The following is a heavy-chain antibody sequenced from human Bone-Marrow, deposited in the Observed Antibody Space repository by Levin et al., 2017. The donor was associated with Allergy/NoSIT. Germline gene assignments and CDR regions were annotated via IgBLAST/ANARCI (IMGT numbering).Heavy chain of an antibody. CDR3: ARVGPLGYYFDN. CDR2: SAGIGVTT. D-gene: IGHD3-16*01. J-gene: IGHJ4*02. CDR1: GLTLSSYA. Sequence: GESLKISCAASGLTLSSYAMTWVRQAPGKGREWVAASAGIGVTTYYADSVKGRFTISRDNSKNTLFLELNSLRAEDTAVYFCARVGPLGYYFDNWGQGTQVAVSS. V-gene: IGHV3-23*01.